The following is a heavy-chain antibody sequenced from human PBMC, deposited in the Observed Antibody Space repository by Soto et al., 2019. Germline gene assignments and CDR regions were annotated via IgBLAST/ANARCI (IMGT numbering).Heavy chain of an antibody. J-gene: IGHJ5*02. Sequence: SETLSLTCTVSGGSISSYYLSWIRQPPGKGLEWIGYMYHSGGTNYNPSLKSRVTISVDTSKNQFSLKLSSVTAADTAVYYCARYCSGGSCYLDPWGQGTLVTVSS. D-gene: IGHD2-15*01. CDR1: GGSISSYY. CDR3: ARYCSGGSCYLDP. V-gene: IGHV4-59*01. CDR2: MYHSGGT.